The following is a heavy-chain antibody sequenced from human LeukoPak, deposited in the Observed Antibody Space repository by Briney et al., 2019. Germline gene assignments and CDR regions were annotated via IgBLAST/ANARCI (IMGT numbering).Heavy chain of an antibody. CDR1: GGSFSGYY. D-gene: IGHD3-22*01. V-gene: IGHV4-34*01. J-gene: IGHJ4*02. CDR3: ARAKDSSGYYSLYYFDN. CDR2: INHRGST. Sequence: PSETLSLTCAVYGGSFSGYYWSWIRQPPGKGLEWIGEINHRGSTNYNPSLMSRLTISVDTSKNQFSLKLSSVTAADTAVYYCARAKDSSGYYSLYYFDNWGQGTLVTVSS.